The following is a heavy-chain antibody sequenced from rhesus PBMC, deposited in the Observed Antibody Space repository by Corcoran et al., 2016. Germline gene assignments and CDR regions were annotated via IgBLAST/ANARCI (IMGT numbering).Heavy chain of an antibody. V-gene: IGHV4S18*01. D-gene: IGHD6-13*01. Sequence: QVQLQELGPGLVKPSETLSLTCAVSGGSVSSSNWWSWIRQPPGKGLGWIGEINGRSTSTNYNPSLKSLVTISKNPSKNQLSLKLSSVTAADTAVYYCARSFLGYSSWWDYWGQGVLVTVSS. J-gene: IGHJ4*01. CDR1: GGSVSSSNW. CDR2: INGRSTST. CDR3: ARSFLGYSSWWDY.